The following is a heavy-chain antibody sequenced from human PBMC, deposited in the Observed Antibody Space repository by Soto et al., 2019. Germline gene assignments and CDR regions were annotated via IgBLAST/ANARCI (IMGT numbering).Heavy chain of an antibody. J-gene: IGHJ6*02. CDR3: ASDPTMVRGLIPLPCCGLDV. CDR1: GFTFSSYG. Sequence: GSLRLSCAASGFTFSSYGMHWVRQAPGKGLEWVAVISYDESKKDYGDSVKGRCTISRDNSKNTLYLQVSTLRNEDTAVYYCASDPTMVRGLIPLPCCGLDVWGQGTTVTVSS. V-gene: IGHV3-30*03. D-gene: IGHD3-10*01. CDR2: ISYDESKK.